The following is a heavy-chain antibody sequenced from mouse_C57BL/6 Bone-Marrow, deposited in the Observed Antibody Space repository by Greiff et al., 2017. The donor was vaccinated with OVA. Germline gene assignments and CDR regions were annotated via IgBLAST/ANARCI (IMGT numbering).Heavy chain of an antibody. Sequence: DVKLQESGGGLVQPGGSLKLSCAASGFTFSDFYMYWIRQTPEKRLEWVAYISNGGGSTYYPDTVKGRVTISRDNAKNTLYLQMSRLKSEDTAMYYCARLDAMDYWGQGTSVTVSS. V-gene: IGHV5-12*01. CDR3: ARLDAMDY. CDR1: GFTFSDFY. J-gene: IGHJ4*01. CDR2: ISNGGGST.